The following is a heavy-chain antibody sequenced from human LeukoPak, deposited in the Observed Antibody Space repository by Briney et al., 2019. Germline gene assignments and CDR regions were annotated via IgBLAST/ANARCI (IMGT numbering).Heavy chain of an antibody. V-gene: IGHV3-23*01. CDR2: ISGSGGST. D-gene: IGHD2-15*01. CDR1: GFTFSSYA. J-gene: IGHJ4*02. CDR3: ARTASSCSGGSCSYDY. Sequence: GGSLRLSCAASGFTFSSYAMSWVRQAPGKGLEWVSAISGSGGSTYYADSVKARSTISRDNSKNTLYLQMNSLRAEDTAVYYCARTASSCSGGSCSYDYWGQGTLVTVSS.